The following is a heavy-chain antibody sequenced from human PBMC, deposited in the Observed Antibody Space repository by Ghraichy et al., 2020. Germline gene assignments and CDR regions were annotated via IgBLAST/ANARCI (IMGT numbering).Heavy chain of an antibody. J-gene: IGHJ4*02. D-gene: IGHD1-26*01. CDR3: ARDQDSGNYYVIYYFDY. V-gene: IGHV1-3*01. Sequence: ASVKVSCKASGYTFTSYAMHWVRQAPGQRLEWMGWINAGNGNTKYSQEFQGRVTITRDTSASTAYMELSSLRSEDTAVYYCARDQDSGNYYVIYYFDYWGQGTLVTVSS. CDR1: GYTFTSYA. CDR2: INAGNGNT.